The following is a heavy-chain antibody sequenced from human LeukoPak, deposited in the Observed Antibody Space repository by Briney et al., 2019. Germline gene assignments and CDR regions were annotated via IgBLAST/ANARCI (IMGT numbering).Heavy chain of an antibody. V-gene: IGHV3-23*01. CDR1: GXAFSSQA. J-gene: IGHJ4*02. CDR2: ISDSGSII. Sequence: GGSLRLSCAASGXAFSSQAMGWVRQAPGKGQEWVSVISDSGSIIYYADSVKGRFTISRDNSKNTLFLQMNSLRADDTAVYYCAKDARRTSGWYFFDYWGQGTLVTVSS. CDR3: AKDARRTSGWYFFDY. D-gene: IGHD6-19*01.